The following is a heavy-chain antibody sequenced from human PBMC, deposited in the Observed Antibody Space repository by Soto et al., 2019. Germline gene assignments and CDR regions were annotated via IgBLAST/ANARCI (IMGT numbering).Heavy chain of an antibody. CDR2: ISAYNGDT. J-gene: IGHJ4*02. V-gene: IGHV1-18*01. CDR3: AKAESGDCSSNSCANYFDY. Sequence: ASVKVSCKTSGYAFLRYGISWVRQAPGQETEWMGWISAYNGDTKYAQKLQGSVTMTTDTSTTTAFMELRSLRSDDTAVYYCAKAESGDCSSNSCANYFDYWGQGTLVTVSS. CDR1: GYAFLRYG. D-gene: IGHD2-2*01.